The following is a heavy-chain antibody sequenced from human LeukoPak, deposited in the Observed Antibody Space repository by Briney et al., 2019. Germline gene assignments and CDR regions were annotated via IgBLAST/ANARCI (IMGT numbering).Heavy chain of an antibody. CDR3: ARDGEWELLRSYFDY. V-gene: IGHV3-30-3*01. D-gene: IGHD1-26*01. J-gene: IGHJ4*02. CDR1: GFTFSSYA. CDR2: ISYDGSNK. Sequence: GGSLRLSCAASGFTFSSYAMHWVRQAPGKGLEWVAVISYDGSNKYYADSVKGRFTISRDNSKNTLYLQMNSLRAEDTAVYYCARDGEWELLRSYFDYWGQGTLVTVSS.